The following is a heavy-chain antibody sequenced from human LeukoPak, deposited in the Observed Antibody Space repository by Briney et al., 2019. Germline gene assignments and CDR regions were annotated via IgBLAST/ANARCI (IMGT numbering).Heavy chain of an antibody. Sequence: PGGSLRLSCAASGFTFSSYWMHWVRQAPGKGLVWVSRINSDGSSTSYADSVKGRFTISRDNAKNTLYLQMNSLRAEDTAVYYCAKTDCSGCSCYTGAFDYWGQGTLVTVSS. D-gene: IGHD2-15*01. CDR3: AKTDCSGCSCYTGAFDY. V-gene: IGHV3-74*01. CDR1: GFTFSSYW. J-gene: IGHJ4*02. CDR2: INSDGSST.